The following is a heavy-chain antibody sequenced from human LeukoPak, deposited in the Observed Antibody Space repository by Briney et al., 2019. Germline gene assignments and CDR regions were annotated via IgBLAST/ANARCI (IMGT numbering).Heavy chain of an antibody. CDR1: GYSFTSYW. J-gene: IGHJ4*02. Sequence: GESLKISCKGFGYSFTSYWIGWVRQMPGKGLEWMGVIYPGDSDTRYSPSFQGQVTISADKSISTAYLQWSSLKASDTAMYYCARLYYDFWSGAGAPYYFDYWGQGTLVTVSS. V-gene: IGHV5-51*01. CDR3: ARLYYDFWSGAGAPYYFDY. D-gene: IGHD3-3*01. CDR2: IYPGDSDT.